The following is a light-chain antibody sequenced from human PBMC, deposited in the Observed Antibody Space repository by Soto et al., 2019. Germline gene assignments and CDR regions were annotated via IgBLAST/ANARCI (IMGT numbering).Light chain of an antibody. V-gene: IGKV3-20*01. Sequence: EVVLTQSPGTLSLSPGERATLSCRASQSVSSNFLAWYQQKPGQAPRLLIYGAFSRATGIPDRFYGSGFGADFTLTISRLEPEDFAVYFCQQYSSSPRTFGQGTKVDIK. CDR2: GAF. CDR1: QSVSSNF. CDR3: QQYSSSPRT. J-gene: IGKJ1*01.